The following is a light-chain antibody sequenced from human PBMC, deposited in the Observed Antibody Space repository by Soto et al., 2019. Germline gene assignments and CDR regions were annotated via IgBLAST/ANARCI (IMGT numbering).Light chain of an antibody. CDR2: GVS. CDR3: QQYCLPPHS. CDR1: QSVNNNY. V-gene: IGKV3-20*01. J-gene: IGKJ2*01. Sequence: EIVLTQSPGTLSLSPGERATLSCRASQSVNNNYLAWYQQRPGQTPRLLVNGVSNRATGIPDRFSGGGSGTDFTLTISSLEPEDFAVYYCQQYCLPPHSFGQGTRVEIK.